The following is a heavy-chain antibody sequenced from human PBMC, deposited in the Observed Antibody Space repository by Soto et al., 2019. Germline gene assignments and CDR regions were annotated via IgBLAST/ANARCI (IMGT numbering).Heavy chain of an antibody. J-gene: IGHJ4*02. D-gene: IGHD2-2*01. CDR3: ERVPSVVVPAALSF. Sequence: DSVTLSCKSSGFPFSYSAFHCLRQAPRKRLQWMRRINAANDNTTDSADFKGRVTITNDKSSSTTDMELSSLTSEDTAVSYCERVPSVVVPAALSFWGPGTRVTVSS. CDR1: GFPFSYSA. V-gene: IGHV1-3*01. CDR2: INAANDNT.